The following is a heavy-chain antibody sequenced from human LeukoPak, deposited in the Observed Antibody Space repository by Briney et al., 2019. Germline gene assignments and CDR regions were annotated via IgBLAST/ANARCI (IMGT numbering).Heavy chain of an antibody. Sequence: ASVKVSCKASGYTFTSYDINWVRQAPGQGLEWMGWINTNTGNPSYARGFTGRFVFSLDTSVSTAYLQISSLKAEDTAVYYCAREAYSSAYYFDYWGQGTLVTVSS. CDR1: GYTFTSYD. D-gene: IGHD5-18*01. J-gene: IGHJ4*02. CDR3: AREAYSSAYYFDY. CDR2: INTNTGNP. V-gene: IGHV7-4-1*02.